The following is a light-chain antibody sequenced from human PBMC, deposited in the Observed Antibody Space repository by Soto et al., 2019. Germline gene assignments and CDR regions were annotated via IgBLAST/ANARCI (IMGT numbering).Light chain of an antibody. J-gene: IGKJ1*01. CDR2: KAS. CDR1: QSISSW. Sequence: IQMTHSPFTLSASVGDRVTITRRASQSISSWLAWYQQKPGKAPKLLIYKASTLESGVPSNFSGSGSGTEFTLTISSLQPEDFATYYCQQYNSYPWTFGQGTKVAIK. V-gene: IGKV1-5*03. CDR3: QQYNSYPWT.